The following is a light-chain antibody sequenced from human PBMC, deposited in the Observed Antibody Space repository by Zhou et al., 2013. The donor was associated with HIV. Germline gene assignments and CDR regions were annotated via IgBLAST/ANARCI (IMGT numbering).Light chain of an antibody. CDR2: DAS. V-gene: IGKV3-11*01. Sequence: PGERATLSCRASQSVSSNYLAWYQQKPGQAPRLLIYDASNRATGIPARFSGSGSGTDFTLTISSLEPEDFAVYSCQQRSNWPLTFGPGTKVDI. CDR1: QSVSSNY. CDR3: QQRSNWPLT. J-gene: IGKJ3*01.